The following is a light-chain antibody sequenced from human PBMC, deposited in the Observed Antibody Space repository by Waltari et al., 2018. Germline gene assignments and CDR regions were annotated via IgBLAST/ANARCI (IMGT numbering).Light chain of an antibody. V-gene: IGKV3-15*01. Sequence: EIIMPHSPPTLSVSPGERATFSCRASQSVSSILAWYQQKPGQAPRLLIYGASTRATGIPARFSGSGSGTEFTLTISSLQSEDFAVYYCQQYNNWPLLTFGGGTKVEIK. CDR1: QSVSSI. CDR3: QQYNNWPLLT. J-gene: IGKJ4*01. CDR2: GAS.